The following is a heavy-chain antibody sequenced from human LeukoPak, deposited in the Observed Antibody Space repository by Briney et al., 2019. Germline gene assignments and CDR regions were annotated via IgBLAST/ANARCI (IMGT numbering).Heavy chain of an antibody. V-gene: IGHV3-21*01. CDR3: ARAARIDAFDI. J-gene: IGHJ3*02. D-gene: IGHD6-6*01. Sequence: PGGSLRLSCAASGSTFSSYSMNWVRQAPGKGLEWVSSISSSSSYIYYADSVKGRFTISRDNAKNSLYLQMNSLRAEDTAVYYCARAARIDAFDIWGQGTMVTVSS. CDR2: ISSSSSYI. CDR1: GSTFSSYS.